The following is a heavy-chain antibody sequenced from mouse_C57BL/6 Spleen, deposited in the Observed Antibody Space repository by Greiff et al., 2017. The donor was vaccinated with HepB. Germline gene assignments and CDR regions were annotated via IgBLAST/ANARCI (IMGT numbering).Heavy chain of an antibody. CDR1: GYSFTSYY. V-gene: IGHV1-66*01. D-gene: IGHD3-3*01. Sequence: VQLQHSGPELVKPGASVKISCKASGYSFTSYYIHWVKQRPGQGLEWIGWIYPGSGNTKYNEKFKGKATLTADTSSSTAYMQLSSLTSEDSAVYYCARPGDEGYFDYWGQGTTLTVSS. CDR3: ARPGDEGYFDY. J-gene: IGHJ2*01. CDR2: IYPGSGNT.